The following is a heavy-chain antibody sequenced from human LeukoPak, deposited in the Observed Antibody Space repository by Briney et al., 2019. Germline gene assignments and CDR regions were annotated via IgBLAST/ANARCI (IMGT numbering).Heavy chain of an antibody. CDR1: GYTFTGYY. CDR2: INPNSGGT. Sequence: ASVKVSCKASGYTFTGYYMHWVRQAPGQGLEWMGLINPNSGGTNYAQKFQGRVTMTRDTSISTAYMELSRLRSDDTAVYYCARPVILTTSTFDWYFDLWGRGTLVTVSS. J-gene: IGHJ2*01. D-gene: IGHD4-11*01. CDR3: ARPVILTTSTFDWYFDL. V-gene: IGHV1-2*02.